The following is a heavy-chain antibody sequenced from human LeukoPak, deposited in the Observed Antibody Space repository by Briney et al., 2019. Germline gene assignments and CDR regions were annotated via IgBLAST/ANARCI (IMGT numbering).Heavy chain of an antibody. Sequence: GGSLRLSCAASGFTFTSYAMSWVRQAPGKGLEWVSHINSDGSWTSYADSVKGRFTISKDNAKNTVYLQMNSLRAEDTAVYYCVSFYETYWGRGTLVTVSS. J-gene: IGHJ4*02. CDR1: GFTFTSYA. CDR3: VSFYETY. D-gene: IGHD2/OR15-2a*01. V-gene: IGHV3-74*01. CDR2: INSDGSWT.